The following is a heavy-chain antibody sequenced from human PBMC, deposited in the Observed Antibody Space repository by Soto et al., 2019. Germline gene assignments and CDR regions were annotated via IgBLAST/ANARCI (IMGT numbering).Heavy chain of an antibody. CDR1: GFTFSSYA. CDR3: AKRRYDSSGYNLGY. D-gene: IGHD3-22*01. Sequence: PGGSLRLSCAASGFTFSSYAMSWVRQAPGKGLEWVSAISGSGGSTYYADSVKGRLTISRDNSKNTLYLQMNSLRAEDTAVYYCAKRRYDSSGYNLGYWGQGTLVTVSS. CDR2: ISGSGGST. V-gene: IGHV3-23*01. J-gene: IGHJ4*02.